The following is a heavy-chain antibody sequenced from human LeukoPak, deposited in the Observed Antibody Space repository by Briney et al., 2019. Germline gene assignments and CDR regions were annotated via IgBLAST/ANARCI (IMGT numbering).Heavy chain of an antibody. CDR2: ISSSGSTI. J-gene: IGHJ5*02. Sequence: GGSLRLSCAASGFTFSDYYMSWIRQAPGKGLEWVSYISSSGSTIYYADSVKGRFTISRDNAKNSLYLQMNSLRAEDTAVYYCARALFGSFGEREGDWFDPWGQGTLVTVSS. D-gene: IGHD1-1*01. V-gene: IGHV3-11*01. CDR3: ARALFGSFGEREGDWFDP. CDR1: GFTFSDYY.